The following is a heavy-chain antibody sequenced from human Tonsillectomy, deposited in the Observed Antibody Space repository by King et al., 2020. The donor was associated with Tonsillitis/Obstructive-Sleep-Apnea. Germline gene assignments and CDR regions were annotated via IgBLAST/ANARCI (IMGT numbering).Heavy chain of an antibody. J-gene: IGHJ6*02. CDR1: GDTFTGYY. CDR2: INPNSGAT. Sequence: VQLVQSGAEVKKPGASVKVSCKASGDTFTGYYMHWVRQAPGQGLEWMGWINPNSGATNYAQNFQGRVTMTRDTSIRTAYMELSRLRSDDTAVYYCTRVLRFLEWKYYYMDVWGQGTTVTVSS. V-gene: IGHV1-2*02. D-gene: IGHD3-3*01. CDR3: TRVLRFLEWKYYYMDV.